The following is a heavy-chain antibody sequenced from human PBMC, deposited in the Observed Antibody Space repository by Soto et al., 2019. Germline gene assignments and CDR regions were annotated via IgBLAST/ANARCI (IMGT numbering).Heavy chain of an antibody. CDR3: VRDWRDGYDHSFNH. J-gene: IGHJ4*02. CDR1: GVTFNSYY. CDR2: IKPDGSEK. Sequence: GGSLRLSCAASGVTFNSYYMSWVRQAPGEGLEWVANIKPDGSEKYYVDSVEGRFTISRDNARNSLYLQMNSLRAEDTAVYYCVRDWRDGYDHSFNHWGQGTPVTVSS. D-gene: IGHD5-12*01. V-gene: IGHV3-7*03.